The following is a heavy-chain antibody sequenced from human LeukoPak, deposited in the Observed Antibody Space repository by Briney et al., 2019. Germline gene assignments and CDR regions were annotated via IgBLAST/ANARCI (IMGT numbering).Heavy chain of an antibody. J-gene: IGHJ4*02. D-gene: IGHD2-2*01. CDR2: VSYSGST. CDR3: AGRYCTSTTCYVGAVPGYEF. CDR1: HDSISTYS. Sequence: AETLSLTCTVSHDSISTYSWSWIRQPPGKGLEWLRYVSYSGSTNYNPSLESRVTMSVDTSKSQFSLKLRSVTAADTAVYYCAGRYCTSTTCYVGAVPGYEFWGQGALVTVSS. V-gene: IGHV4-59*13.